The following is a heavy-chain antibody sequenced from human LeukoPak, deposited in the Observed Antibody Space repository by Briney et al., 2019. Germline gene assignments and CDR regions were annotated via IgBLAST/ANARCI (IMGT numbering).Heavy chain of an antibody. D-gene: IGHD3-10*01. Sequence: GGTLRLSCAASGFTFSSYGMSWVRQAPGKGLEWVSTLSESGDGTYYADSVRGRFTISRDNSKNTVHLQMNSLRAEDTAVYYCAKVLIWTHGSGNYYKGAFDIWGQGTMVTV. J-gene: IGHJ3*02. V-gene: IGHV3-23*01. CDR1: GFTFSSYG. CDR2: LSESGDGT. CDR3: AKVLIWTHGSGNYYKGAFDI.